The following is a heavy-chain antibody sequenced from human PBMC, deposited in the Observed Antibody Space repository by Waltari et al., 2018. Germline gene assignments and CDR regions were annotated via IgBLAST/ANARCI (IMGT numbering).Heavy chain of an antibody. J-gene: IGHJ4*02. Sequence: QVQLVQSGAEVKKPGASVKVSCKASGYTFTSYDITWVRQDTGQGLERMGWMNPNSGNTGYAQKFQGRVTITRNTSISTAYMELSSLRSEDTAVYYCARGEIHYYGSGSYFDYWGQGTLVTVSS. D-gene: IGHD3-10*01. CDR1: GYTFTSYD. V-gene: IGHV1-8*03. CDR2: MNPNSGNT. CDR3: ARGEIHYYGSGSYFDY.